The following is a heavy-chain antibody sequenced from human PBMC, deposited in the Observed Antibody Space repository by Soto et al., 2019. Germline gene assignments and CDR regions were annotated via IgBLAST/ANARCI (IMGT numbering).Heavy chain of an antibody. J-gene: IGHJ1*01. D-gene: IGHD3-22*01. CDR1: GYSFATSG. CDR2: ISAYNGNT. CDR3: ARAGHYYDSSAYLN. V-gene: IGHV1-18*01. Sequence: GASVKVSCKASGYSFATSGISWVRQAPGQGLEWMGWISAYNGNTNFNLKLQDRISMTTNTSTSTAYLELRSLRSDDTAVYYCARAGHYYDSSAYLNWGQVPAVTVSS.